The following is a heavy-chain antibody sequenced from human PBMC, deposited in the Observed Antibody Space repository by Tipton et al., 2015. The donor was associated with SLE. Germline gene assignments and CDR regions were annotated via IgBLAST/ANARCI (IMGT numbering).Heavy chain of an antibody. V-gene: IGHV3-21*03. CDR3: AGDDCASGIT. J-gene: IGHJ5*02. D-gene: IGHD2-21*02. CDR2: ISSSSRYI. Sequence: GSLRLSCAASGFIFSDYSMNWVRQAPGKGLEWVSSISSSSRYIYHAESLKGRFTISRDNAKNSLYLQMNSLRVEDTAVYFCAGDDCASGITWGQGTLVTVSS. CDR1: GFIFSDYS.